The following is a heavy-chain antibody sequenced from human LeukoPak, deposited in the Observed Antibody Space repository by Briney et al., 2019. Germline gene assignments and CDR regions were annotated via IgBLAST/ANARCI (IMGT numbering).Heavy chain of an antibody. V-gene: IGHV3-30*02. D-gene: IGHD3-3*02. J-gene: IGHJ5*01. Sequence: GGSLRLSCAASGFDFGGYGMHWVRQAPGKGLEWVAFIRYTGSHKYYADSVKGRFTISRDNSKNTLYLQMNSLRDDDTALYYCANYAASIGDSWGLGTLVTVSS. CDR2: IRYTGSHK. CDR3: ANYAASIGDS. CDR1: GFDFGGYG.